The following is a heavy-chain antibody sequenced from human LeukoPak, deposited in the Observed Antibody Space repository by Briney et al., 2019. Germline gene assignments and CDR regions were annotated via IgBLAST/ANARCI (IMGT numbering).Heavy chain of an antibody. CDR3: ARGLYGDFRFDY. CDR2: IYYSGST. D-gene: IGHD4-17*01. Sequence: SETLSLTCTVSGGSISNYYWSWVRQPPGKGLEWIGYIYYSGSTNYNPSLKSRVTISVDTSKNQFSLKLSSVTAADTAVYYCARGLYGDFRFDYWGQGTLVTVSS. J-gene: IGHJ4*02. CDR1: GGSISNYY. V-gene: IGHV4-59*12.